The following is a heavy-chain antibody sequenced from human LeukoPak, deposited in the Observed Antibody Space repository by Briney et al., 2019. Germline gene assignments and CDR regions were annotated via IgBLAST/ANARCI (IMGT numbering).Heavy chain of an antibody. D-gene: IGHD4-17*01. J-gene: IGHJ6*02. CDR2: IKQDGSEK. CDR1: GFTSTNYW. CDR3: ARNFYGPYYYYGMDV. V-gene: IGHV3-7*05. Sequence: GGSLRLSCAASGFTSTNYWMSWVRQAPGKGLEWVANIKQDGSEKYYVDSVKGRFTISRDNAKNSLYLLMNSLRVEDTAVYYCARNFYGPYYYYGMDVWGRGTTVTVAS.